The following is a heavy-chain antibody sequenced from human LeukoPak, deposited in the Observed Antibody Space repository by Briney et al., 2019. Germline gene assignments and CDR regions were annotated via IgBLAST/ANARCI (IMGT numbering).Heavy chain of an antibody. CDR2: IYYSGST. D-gene: IGHD3-10*01. CDR1: GGSISSYY. Sequence: SETLSLTCTVSGGSISSYYWSWIRQPPGKGLEWIGYIYYSGSTNYNPSPKSRVTISVDTSKNQFSLKLSSVTAADTAVYYCARTIWFGELPYYYYGMDVWGKGTTVTVSS. J-gene: IGHJ6*04. CDR3: ARTIWFGELPYYYYGMDV. V-gene: IGHV4-59*01.